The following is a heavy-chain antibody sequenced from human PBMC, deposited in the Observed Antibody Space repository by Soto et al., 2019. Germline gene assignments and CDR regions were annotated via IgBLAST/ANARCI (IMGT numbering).Heavy chain of an antibody. Sequence: SETLSLTCAVSGGSISSGFYSWSWIRQPPGQGLEWIGYIYNSGNTYYNPSLMSRVTISVDRSQNHFSLKLTSVTAADAAVYYCARGSDGVWNWFDPWGQGTQVTVSS. J-gene: IGHJ5*02. CDR2: IYNSGNT. CDR3: ARGSDGVWNWFDP. V-gene: IGHV4-30-2*01. CDR1: GGSISSGFYS. D-gene: IGHD2-21*02.